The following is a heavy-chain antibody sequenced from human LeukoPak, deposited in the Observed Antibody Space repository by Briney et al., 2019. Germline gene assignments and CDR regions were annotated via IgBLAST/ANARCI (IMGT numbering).Heavy chain of an antibody. V-gene: IGHV3-11*01. D-gene: IGHD1-26*01. CDR2: IYSSSGNI. CDR1: GFSFSDHY. Sequence: VGSLRLSCAASGFSFSDHYMSWIRQAPGKGLEWVAYIYSSSGNIFYADSVKGRFTISRDNAKNSLYLQMNSLRAEDTALYYCVREKSGTYYAFDYWGQGTLV. CDR3: VREKSGTYYAFDY. J-gene: IGHJ4*02.